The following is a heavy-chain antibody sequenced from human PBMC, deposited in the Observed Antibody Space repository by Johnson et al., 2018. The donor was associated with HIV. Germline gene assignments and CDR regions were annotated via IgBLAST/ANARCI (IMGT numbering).Heavy chain of an antibody. CDR3: ARAPHDAFDV. Sequence: VQLVESGGGVVRPGGSLRLSCAASGFTFDDYGMSWVRQAPGKGLEWVGRIKSKTDGGTTDYAAPVKGRFTISRDDSKNTLYLQMNSLRDEDTAVYYWARAPHDAFDVWGQGTMVTVSS. V-gene: IGHV3-15*05. CDR1: GFTFDDYG. D-gene: IGHD1-26*01. CDR2: IKSKTDGGTT. J-gene: IGHJ3*01.